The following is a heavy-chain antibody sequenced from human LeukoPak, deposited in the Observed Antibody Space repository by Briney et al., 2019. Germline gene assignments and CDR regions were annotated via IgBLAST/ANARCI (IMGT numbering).Heavy chain of an antibody. V-gene: IGHV4-59*08. CDR3: ARGVSSGWDGASAFDI. J-gene: IGHJ3*02. D-gene: IGHD6-19*01. Sequence: PSETLSLTCTVSGGSISSYYWSWIRQPPGKGLEWIGYIYYSGSTNYNPSLKSRVTISVDTSKNQFSLKLSSVTAADTAVYYCARGVSSGWDGASAFDIWGQGTMVTVSS. CDR1: GGSISSYY. CDR2: IYYSGST.